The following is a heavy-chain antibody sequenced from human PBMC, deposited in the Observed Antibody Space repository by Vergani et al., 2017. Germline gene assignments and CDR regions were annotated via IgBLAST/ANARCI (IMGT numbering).Heavy chain of an antibody. CDR2: IYHSGST. J-gene: IGHJ6*02. D-gene: IGHD5-12*01. CDR1: GGSISSGGYS. V-gene: IGHV4-30-2*01. CDR3: ARLRLEDSGYDFGGMDV. Sequence: QLQLQESGSGLVKPSQTLSLTCAVSGGSISSGGYSWSWIRQPPGKGLEWIGYIYHSGSTYYNPSLKSRVTISVDTSKNQFSLKLSSVTAADTAVYYCARLRLEDSGYDFGGMDVWGQGTTVTVSS.